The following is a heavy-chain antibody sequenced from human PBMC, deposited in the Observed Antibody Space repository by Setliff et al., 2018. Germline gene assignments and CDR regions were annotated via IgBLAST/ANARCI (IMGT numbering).Heavy chain of an antibody. V-gene: IGHV4-59*01. Sequence: SETLSLTCTVSGGSISSYYWSWIRQPPGKRLEWIGYIYYSGSTNYNPSLESRVTISEDTSKNQFSLRLNSATAADTAVYYCARLRGAFDYWGQGTPVTVSS. CDR3: ARLRGAFDY. J-gene: IGHJ4*02. CDR1: GGSISSYY. D-gene: IGHD3-16*01. CDR2: IYYSGST.